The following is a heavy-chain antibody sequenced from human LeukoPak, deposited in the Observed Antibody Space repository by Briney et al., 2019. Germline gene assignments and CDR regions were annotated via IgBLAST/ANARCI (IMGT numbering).Heavy chain of an antibody. Sequence: GGSLRLSCAASGFTFSSYWMSWVRQAPGKGLEWVSGINWNGGSTGYADSVKGRFTISRDNAKNSLYLQMNSLRAEDTALYYCASLVTTSSPFDYWGQGTLVTVSS. D-gene: IGHD4-17*01. CDR3: ASLVTTSSPFDY. CDR1: GFTFSSYW. V-gene: IGHV3-20*04. J-gene: IGHJ4*02. CDR2: INWNGGST.